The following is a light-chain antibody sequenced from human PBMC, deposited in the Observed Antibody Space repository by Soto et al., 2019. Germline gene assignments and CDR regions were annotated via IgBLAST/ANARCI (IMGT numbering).Light chain of an antibody. CDR3: HQYGRSPPYT. J-gene: IGKJ2*01. Sequence: EVVLTQSPGTLSLSPGERATLSCRASQSVTNNYLAWYQQRPGQAPRLLIFGSSDRATGIPDRFSGSGPGTDFTLTISRLEPEDFAVYYCHQYGRSPPYTFGQGTKLEIK. V-gene: IGKV3-20*01. CDR1: QSVTNNY. CDR2: GSS.